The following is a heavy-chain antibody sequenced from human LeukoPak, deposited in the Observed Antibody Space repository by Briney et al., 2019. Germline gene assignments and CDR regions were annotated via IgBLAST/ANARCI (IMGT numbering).Heavy chain of an antibody. CDR2: IFYSGST. CDR3: ARGDTVVTG. Sequence: SETLSLTCTVSGGSISTYYWSWIRQPPGKGLESIGYIFYSGSTNYNPSLKSRVTISVDTSKNQFSLKLSSVTAADTAVYYCARGDTVVTGWGQGTLVTVSS. V-gene: IGHV4-59*08. J-gene: IGHJ4*02. D-gene: IGHD4-23*01. CDR1: GGSISTYY.